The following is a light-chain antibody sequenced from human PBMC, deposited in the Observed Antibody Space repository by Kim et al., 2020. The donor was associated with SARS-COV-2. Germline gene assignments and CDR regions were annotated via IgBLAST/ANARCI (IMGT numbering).Light chain of an antibody. CDR3: QQYNSAPWT. J-gene: IGKJ1*01. CDR1: QGIANS. Sequence: VSVGDRVTITCRASQGIANSLAWYQQKPGKAPQPLIYAASALQSGVPSQFSGSGSGTDFTLTISSLQPEDVATYYCQQYNSAPWTFGQGTKVDIK. CDR2: AAS. V-gene: IGKV1-27*01.